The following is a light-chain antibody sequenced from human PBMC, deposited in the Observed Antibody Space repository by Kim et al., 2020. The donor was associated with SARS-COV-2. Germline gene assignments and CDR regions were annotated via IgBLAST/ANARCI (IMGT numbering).Light chain of an antibody. CDR1: RGSIASNY. J-gene: IGLJ3*02. Sequence: GKTVTTSCTRSRGSIASNYVQWYQRRPGSAPTTVIYEDNQRPAGVPDRFSGSIDSSSNSASLTISGLKTEDEADYYCQSYDSSNQVFGGGTQLTVL. CDR3: QSYDSSNQV. CDR2: EDN. V-gene: IGLV6-57*03.